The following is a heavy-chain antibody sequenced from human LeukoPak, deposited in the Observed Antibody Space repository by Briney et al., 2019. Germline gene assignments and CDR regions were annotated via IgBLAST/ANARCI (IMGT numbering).Heavy chain of an antibody. CDR3: ARAALRGSSTRPLSNRRYYYYAMDV. D-gene: IGHD2-2*01. CDR2: IDIRSSFI. CDR1: GFTFSTYS. V-gene: IGHV3-21*01. J-gene: IGHJ6*02. Sequence: PGGSLRLSCAASGFTFSTYSMNWVRQAPGKGLEWVSSIDIRSSFIFYADSLKGRFTISRDNAKNSLYLQMNSLRAEDTAVYYCARAALRGSSTRPLSNRRYYYYAMDVWGQGTTVTVSS.